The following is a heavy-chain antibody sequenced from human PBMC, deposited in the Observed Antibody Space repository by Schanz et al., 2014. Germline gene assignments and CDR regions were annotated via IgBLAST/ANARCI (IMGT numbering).Heavy chain of an antibody. CDR1: GGSVSSGGDY. CDR2: ISYSGST. Sequence: QVQLQESGPGLLKPSETLSLTCTVSGGSVSSGGDYWSWIRQHPGKGLEWIGFISYSGSTYYNPSLKSRVTISVDTSKNQFSLNLSSATAADTAVYYCARDTTWRLDLWGRGTLVTVSS. D-gene: IGHD1-1*01. V-gene: IGHV4-31*03. J-gene: IGHJ2*01. CDR3: ARDTTWRLDL.